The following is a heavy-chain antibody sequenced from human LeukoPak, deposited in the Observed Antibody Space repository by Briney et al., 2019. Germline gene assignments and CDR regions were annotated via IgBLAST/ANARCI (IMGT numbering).Heavy chain of an antibody. CDR1: GFTFNTYS. D-gene: IGHD6-13*01. CDR2: ISTRSSYT. CDR3: ARDYSSSSGKHAFDI. J-gene: IGHJ3*02. V-gene: IGHV3-21*01. Sequence: NPGGSLRLSCVASGFTFNTYSMNWVRQAPGKGLEWVSSISTRSSYTYYGDSVRGRFTISRDNAKNSLYLQVNSLRSEDTAVYYCARDYSSSSGKHAFDIWGQGTMVTVSS.